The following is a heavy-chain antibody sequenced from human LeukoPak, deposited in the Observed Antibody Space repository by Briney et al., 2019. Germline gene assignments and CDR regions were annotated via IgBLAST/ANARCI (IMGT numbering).Heavy chain of an antibody. CDR3: ARGMVVTRHFDY. V-gene: IGHV4-38-2*02. D-gene: IGHD4-23*01. Sequence: KPSETLSLTCTVSGYSISSGYYWGWIRQPPGKGLEWIGSIYHSGSTYYNPSLKSRATISIDTSKNQFSLKLSSVTAADTAVYYCARGMVVTRHFDYWGQGTLVTVSS. CDR1: GYSISSGYY. J-gene: IGHJ4*02. CDR2: IYHSGST.